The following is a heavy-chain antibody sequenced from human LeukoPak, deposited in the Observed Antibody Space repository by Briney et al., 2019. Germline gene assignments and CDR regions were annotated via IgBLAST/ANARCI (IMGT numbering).Heavy chain of an antibody. Sequence: ASVKVSCKASGYTFTSYYMHWVRQAPGQGLEWMGLINPGGDNTDYAQNFQGRVTMTRDTSTSTAYMELRSLRSDDTAVYYCARFWVIWSYATWANDAFDIWGQGTMVTVSS. D-gene: IGHD2-2*01. J-gene: IGHJ3*02. CDR2: INPGGDNT. CDR1: GYTFTSYY. CDR3: ARFWVIWSYATWANDAFDI. V-gene: IGHV1-46*01.